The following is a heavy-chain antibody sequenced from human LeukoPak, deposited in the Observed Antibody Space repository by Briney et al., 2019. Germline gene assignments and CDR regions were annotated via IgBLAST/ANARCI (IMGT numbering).Heavy chain of an antibody. CDR3: ARDSPWDTDMTIDY. CDR1: GYTFTGYY. CDR2: INPNTGDT. Sequence: ASVKVSCKASGYTFTGYYIHWVRQAPGRGLEGMGWINPNTGDTNYAQKFQGRVTMTRDTYISTAYMELTRLRSDDTAVYYCARDSPWDTDMTIDYWGQGTLVTVSS. V-gene: IGHV1-2*02. J-gene: IGHJ4*02. D-gene: IGHD5-18*01.